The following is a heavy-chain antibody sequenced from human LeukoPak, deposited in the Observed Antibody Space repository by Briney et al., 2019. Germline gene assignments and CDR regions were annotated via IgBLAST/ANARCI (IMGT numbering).Heavy chain of an antibody. Sequence: GGSLRLSCAASGFTFSSYEMNWVRQAPGKGLEWVAVISYDGSNKYYADSVKGRFTISRDNSKNTLYLQMNSLRAEDTAVYYCAKGTPFDWLFEIDYWGQGTLVTVSS. CDR3: AKGTPFDWLFEIDY. CDR2: ISYDGSNK. J-gene: IGHJ4*02. V-gene: IGHV3-30*18. D-gene: IGHD3-9*01. CDR1: GFTFSSYE.